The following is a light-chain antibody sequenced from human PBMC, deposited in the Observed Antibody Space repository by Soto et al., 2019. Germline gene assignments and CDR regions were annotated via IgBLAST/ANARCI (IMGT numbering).Light chain of an antibody. CDR1: QSVSTY. J-gene: IGKJ3*01. V-gene: IGKV3-11*01. CDR3: QQYGSSLFT. Sequence: EIVLTQSPATLSLSPGERATLSCRASQSVSTYLAWYQQKPGQPPRHLIFDSSKRATGIPARFSGSGSGTDFTLSISSLEPEDFAVYYCQQYGSSLFTFGPGTKVDFK. CDR2: DSS.